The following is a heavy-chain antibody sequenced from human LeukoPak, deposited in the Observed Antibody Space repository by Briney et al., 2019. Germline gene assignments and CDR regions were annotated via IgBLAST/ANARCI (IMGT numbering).Heavy chain of an antibody. D-gene: IGHD2-15*01. V-gene: IGHV1-46*01. CDR3: AAYQNYCSGGSCYLD. Sequence: ASVKVSCKASGYTFTSYYMHWVRQAPGQGLEWMGIINPSGGSTSYAQKFQGRVTMTRDTSTSTVYMELGSLRSEDTAVYYCAAYQNYCSGGSCYLDWGQGTLVTVSS. CDR1: GYTFTSYY. CDR2: INPSGGST. J-gene: IGHJ4*02.